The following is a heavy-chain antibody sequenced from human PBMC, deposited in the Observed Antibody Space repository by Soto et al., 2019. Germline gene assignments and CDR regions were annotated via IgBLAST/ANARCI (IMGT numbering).Heavy chain of an antibody. D-gene: IGHD3-3*01. CDR1: GASISNHY. J-gene: IGHJ3*02. Sequence: PSKTLSLTCTFSGASISNHYLNWIRQPPGKGLEWIGYIYNSGTTNYNPSPKSRVTISADTSKNQFSLKLTSVTAADTAVYFCGKDPNTGVVGIWGQGTMVTVSS. CDR3: GKDPNTGVVGI. V-gene: IGHV4-59*11. CDR2: IYNSGTT.